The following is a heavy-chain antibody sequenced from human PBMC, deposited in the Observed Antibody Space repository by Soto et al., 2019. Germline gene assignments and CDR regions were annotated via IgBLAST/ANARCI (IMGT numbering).Heavy chain of an antibody. Sequence: GGSLSLSCAASGFTFSSYWMSWVRQAPGKGLEWVANIKQDGSEKYYVDSVKGRFTISRDNAKNSLYLQMNSLRAEDTAVYYCAREQLATNLYYYYYGMDVWGQGTTVTFSS. J-gene: IGHJ6*02. D-gene: IGHD5-12*01. CDR3: AREQLATNLYYYYYGMDV. CDR2: IKQDGSEK. V-gene: IGHV3-7*01. CDR1: GFTFSSYW.